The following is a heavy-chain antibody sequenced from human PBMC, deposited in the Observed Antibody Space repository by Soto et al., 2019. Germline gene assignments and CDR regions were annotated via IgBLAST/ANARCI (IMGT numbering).Heavy chain of an antibody. CDR2: IYYSGNT. CDR1: GGSISSGGYY. J-gene: IGHJ4*02. CDR3: AGRASRYYYDSSGYFDF. Sequence: PSETLSLTCTVSGGSISSGGYYWSWIRQHPGKGLEWIGYIYYSGNTYYNPSLKSRVTISVDTSKNQFSLKLSSVTAADTAVYYCAGRASRYYYDSSGYFDFWGQGTLVT. D-gene: IGHD3-22*01. V-gene: IGHV4-61*08.